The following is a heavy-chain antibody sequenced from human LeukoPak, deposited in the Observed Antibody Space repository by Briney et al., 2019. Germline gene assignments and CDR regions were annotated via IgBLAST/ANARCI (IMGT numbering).Heavy chain of an antibody. J-gene: IGHJ4*02. CDR2: IKKDGSET. CDR3: ARDYKSPDFWAGYPPYHHDH. D-gene: IGHD3/OR15-3a*01. CDR1: GFDFSGFW. V-gene: IGHV3-7*01. Sequence: PGGSLRLSCAAAGFDFSGFWMSWVRQVTGKGLEWVATIKKDGSETHYVDSVKGRFTISRHNAESSLYLQMNSLRAEDTAVYYCARDYKSPDFWAGYPPYHHDHWGQGTLVTVSS.